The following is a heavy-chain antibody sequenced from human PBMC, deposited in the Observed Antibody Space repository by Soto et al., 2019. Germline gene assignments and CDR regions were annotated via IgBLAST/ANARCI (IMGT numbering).Heavy chain of an antibody. D-gene: IGHD2-8*01. V-gene: IGHV4-4*02. CDR3: ARRTWGMDV. CDR2: IFHSGNT. CDR1: SGTIDNTNW. J-gene: IGHJ6*02. Sequence: SETLSLTCAVSSGTIDNTNWWRWVRQPPGKGLEWIGEIFHSGNTYYNPSLASRVTISVDTSKNQFSLNLRSVTAADTAVYYCARRTWGMDVWGQGTTVTVSS.